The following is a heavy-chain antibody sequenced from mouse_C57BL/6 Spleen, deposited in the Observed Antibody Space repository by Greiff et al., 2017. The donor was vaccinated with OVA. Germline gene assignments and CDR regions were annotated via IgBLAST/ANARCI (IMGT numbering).Heavy chain of an antibody. CDR1: GFTFSSYA. CDR2: ISDGGSYT. V-gene: IGHV5-4*01. Sequence: EVQLVESGGGLVKPGGSLKLSCAASGFTFSSYAMSWVRQTPEKRLEWVATISDGGSYTYYPDNVKGRFTISRDNAKNNLYLQMSHLKSEDTAMYYCARDDYDAYWGQGTLVTVSA. J-gene: IGHJ3*01. CDR3: ARDDYDAY. D-gene: IGHD2-4*01.